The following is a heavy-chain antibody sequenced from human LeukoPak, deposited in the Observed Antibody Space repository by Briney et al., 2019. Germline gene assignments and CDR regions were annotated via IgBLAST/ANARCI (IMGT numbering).Heavy chain of an antibody. V-gene: IGHV4-34*01. D-gene: IGHD2-15*01. Sequence: PSETLSLTCAVYGGSFSGYYWSWIRQPPGKGLEWIGEINHSGSTNYNPSLKSRVTISVDTSKNQFSLKLSSVTAADTAVYYCARGRGGYCSGGSCYSPYYYYGMDVWGQGTTVTVSS. CDR3: ARGRGGYCSGGSCYSPYYYYGMDV. CDR2: INHSGST. CDR1: GGSFSGYY. J-gene: IGHJ6*02.